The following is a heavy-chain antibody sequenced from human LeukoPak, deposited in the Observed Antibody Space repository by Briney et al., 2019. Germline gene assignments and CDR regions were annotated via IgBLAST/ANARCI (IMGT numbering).Heavy chain of an antibody. CDR2: ISWNSCSI. Sequence: GRSLRLSCAASGFTFDYYAMHWVRQAPGKGLDGVSGISWNSCSIVYADSVKGRFTISRDNAKNSLYLQMNSLRAEATALYYCAKVHDYGDHGLGYWGQGTLVTVSS. D-gene: IGHD4-17*01. V-gene: IGHV3-9*01. J-gene: IGHJ4*02. CDR3: AKVHDYGDHGLGY. CDR1: GFTFDYYA.